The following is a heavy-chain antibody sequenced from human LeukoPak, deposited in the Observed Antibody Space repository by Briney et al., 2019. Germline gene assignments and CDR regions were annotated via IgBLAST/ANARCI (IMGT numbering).Heavy chain of an antibody. CDR2: ISSSGSTI. CDR3: AKSSGRYPTASAFDI. J-gene: IGHJ3*02. D-gene: IGHD1-26*01. V-gene: IGHV3-11*01. CDR1: GFTFSDYY. Sequence: GGSLRLSCAASGFTFSDYYMSWIRQAPGKGLEWVSYISSSGSTIYYADSVKGRFTISRDNAKNSLYLQMNSLRSEDTALYYCAKSSGRYPTASAFDIWGQGTMVTVSS.